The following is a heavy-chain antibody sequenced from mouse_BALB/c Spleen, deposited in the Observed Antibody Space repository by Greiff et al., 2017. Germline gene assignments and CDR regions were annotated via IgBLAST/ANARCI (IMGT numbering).Heavy chain of an antibody. CDR2: ISDGGSYT. V-gene: IGHV5-4*02. J-gene: IGHJ4*01. CDR3: ARTEEDAMDY. Sequence: EVQLVESGGGLVKPGGSLKLSCAASGFTFSDYYMYWVRQTPEKRLEWVATISDGGSYTYYPDSVKGRFTISRDNAKNNLYLQMSSLKYEDTAMYYCARTEEDAMDYWGQGTSVTVSS. CDR1: GFTFSDYY.